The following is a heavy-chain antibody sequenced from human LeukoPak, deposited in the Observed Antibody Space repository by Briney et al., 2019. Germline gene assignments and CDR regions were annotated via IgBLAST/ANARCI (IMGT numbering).Heavy chain of an antibody. J-gene: IGHJ4*02. D-gene: IGHD3-10*01. CDR1: GFTFSSYA. Sequence: GGALRLSCAAPGFTFSSYAMSWVRQAPGKGLEWVSAISGSGGSTYYADSVKGRFTISRDNSKNTLYLQMNSLRAEDTAVYYCARVEVRGVMGYWGQGTLVTVSS. V-gene: IGHV3-23*01. CDR3: ARVEVRGVMGY. CDR2: ISGSGGST.